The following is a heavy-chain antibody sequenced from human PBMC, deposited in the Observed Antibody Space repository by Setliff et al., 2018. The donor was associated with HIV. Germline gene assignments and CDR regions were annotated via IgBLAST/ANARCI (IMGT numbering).Heavy chain of an antibody. CDR3: ARATTVTIYYYYGMDV. Sequence: GASVKVSCKASGYTFTSYGIGWVRQAPGQGLEWMGWISAYNGNTNYAQKLQGRVTMTTDTSTSTAYMELRSLRSDDTAVYYCARATTVTIYYYYGMDVWGQGTTVTVSS. J-gene: IGHJ6*02. CDR1: GYTFTSYG. V-gene: IGHV1-18*01. CDR2: ISAYNGNT. D-gene: IGHD4-17*01.